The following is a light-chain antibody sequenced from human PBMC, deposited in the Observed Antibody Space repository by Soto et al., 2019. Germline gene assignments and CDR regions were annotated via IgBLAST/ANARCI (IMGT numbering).Light chain of an antibody. CDR2: GSF. CDR1: QSLSSSY. CDR3: QQYATLIT. V-gene: IGKV3-20*01. J-gene: IGKJ5*01. Sequence: EIVLTQSPGTLSLSPGERATLSCRASQSLSSSYLAWYQQKPGQAPRLLIYGSFSRATGIPDRFSGSGSGTDFTLTISRLEPEDSAVYYCQQYATLITFGQGTRLEIK.